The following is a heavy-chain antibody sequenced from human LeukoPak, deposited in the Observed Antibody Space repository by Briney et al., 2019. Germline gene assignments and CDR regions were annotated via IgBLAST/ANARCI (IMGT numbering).Heavy chain of an antibody. CDR3: AKDRSGWYDFDY. J-gene: IGHJ4*02. CDR1: GLFVSSDY. D-gene: IGHD6-19*01. V-gene: IGHV3-53*01. Sequence: GGSLRLSCAVSGLFVSSDYMTWVRQAPGKGLEWVSLIYSGGKTYYTDSVKGRFTIPRDNSKNTLYLQMNSLRAEDTAVYYCAKDRSGWYDFDYWGQGTLVTVSS. CDR2: IYSGGKT.